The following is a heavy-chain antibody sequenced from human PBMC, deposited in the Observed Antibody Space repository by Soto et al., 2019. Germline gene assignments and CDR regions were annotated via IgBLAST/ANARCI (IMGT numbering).Heavy chain of an antibody. J-gene: IGHJ4*02. D-gene: IGHD1-26*01. CDR3: AKAARPVVGASLAESYYDS. CDR2: ISVSGGST. Sequence: PGGSVRLSCAASRFTFRIYAMSLVRQSPGEGMEWVSTISVSGGSTSYADPLKGRFTISRDNSKNTLYLQMSSLRAEDRVLYFCAKAARPVVGASLAESYYDSWGQGIMVAVSS. CDR1: RFTFRIYA. V-gene: IGHV3-23*01.